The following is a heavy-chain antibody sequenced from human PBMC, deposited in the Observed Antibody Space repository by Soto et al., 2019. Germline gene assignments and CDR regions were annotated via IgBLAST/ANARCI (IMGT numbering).Heavy chain of an antibody. J-gene: IGHJ6*02. Sequence: QVQLQESGPGLVKPSQTLSLTCTVSGGSISSGDYYWSWIRQPPGKGLEWIGYIYYSGSTYYNPSLQSRVTLSGDTSKNQFSLELSSGTAADTAVYYCARASPVVTDVWGQGTTVTVSS. CDR3: ARASPVVTDV. CDR1: GGSISSGDYY. V-gene: IGHV4-30-4*01. D-gene: IGHD5-18*01. CDR2: IYYSGST.